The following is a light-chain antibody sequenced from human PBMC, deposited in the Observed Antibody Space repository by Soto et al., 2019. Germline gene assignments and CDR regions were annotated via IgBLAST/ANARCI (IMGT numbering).Light chain of an antibody. Sequence: EIVMTQSPATLSVSPWERATLSCRASQSVSSKLVWYQQKPGQAPRFLIYGASTRATGIPARFRGSGSGTEFTLTIDSLQSEDFAVYYCQQYNDWPPAFGGGTKVDIK. J-gene: IGKJ4*01. V-gene: IGKV3-15*01. CDR1: QSVSSK. CDR2: GAS. CDR3: QQYNDWPPA.